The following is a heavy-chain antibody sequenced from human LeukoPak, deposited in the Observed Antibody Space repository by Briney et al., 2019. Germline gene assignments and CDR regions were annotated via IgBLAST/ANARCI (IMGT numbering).Heavy chain of an antibody. CDR3: ARSGTGYEKAFFDY. Sequence: GGSLRLSCAASGFTFSDYYMSWIRQATGKGLECVSFISSSSSNINYADSVKGRFTISRDNAKNSLYLQMNSLRAEDTAVYYCARSGTGYEKAFFDYWGQGTLVTVSS. CDR2: ISSSSSNI. J-gene: IGHJ4*02. D-gene: IGHD5-12*01. V-gene: IGHV3-11*06. CDR1: GFTFSDYY.